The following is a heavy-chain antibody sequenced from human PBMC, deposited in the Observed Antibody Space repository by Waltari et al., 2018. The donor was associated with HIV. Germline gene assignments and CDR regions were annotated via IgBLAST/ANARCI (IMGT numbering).Heavy chain of an antibody. V-gene: IGHV5-51*01. J-gene: IGHJ6*02. Sequence: AEVKKPGESLKISCKGSGYRFNNYWIGWVRQMPGKGLELMGIIYPGDSETRYSPSFQGQVTISVDKSISTAYLQWSSLKASDTAMYFCATSYYFNMDVWGQGTTVTVSS. CDR3: ATSYYFNMDV. CDR1: GYRFNNYW. CDR2: IYPGDSET.